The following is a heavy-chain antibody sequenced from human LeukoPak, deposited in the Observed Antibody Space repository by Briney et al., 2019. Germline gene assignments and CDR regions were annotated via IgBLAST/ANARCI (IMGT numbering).Heavy chain of an antibody. J-gene: IGHJ5*02. D-gene: IGHD3-10*01. V-gene: IGHV4-4*07. CDR3: ARDLMSRDYYGSGLNWFDP. CDR2: IYSSGNT. Sequence: PSETLSLTCTVSGDSISSYHWSWIRQPAGKGLEWVGRIYSSGNTIYNPSLKSRVTMSVDTSKNQFSLKPSSVTAADTAVYYCARDLMSRDYYGSGLNWFDPWGQGTLVTVSS. CDR1: GDSISSYH.